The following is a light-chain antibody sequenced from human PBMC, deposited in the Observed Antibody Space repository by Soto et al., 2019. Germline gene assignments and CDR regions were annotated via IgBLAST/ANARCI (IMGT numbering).Light chain of an antibody. J-gene: IGKJ4*01. CDR1: QSVSSSY. CDR3: QQYGSLIT. V-gene: IGKV3-20*01. Sequence: EIVLTQSPGTLSLSPGERATLSSRASQSVSSSYLAWYQRKPGQAPRLLIHGASTRAAGISDRFSGSGSGTDFTLTISRLEPEDFAVYYCQQYGSLITFGGGTKVEIK. CDR2: GAS.